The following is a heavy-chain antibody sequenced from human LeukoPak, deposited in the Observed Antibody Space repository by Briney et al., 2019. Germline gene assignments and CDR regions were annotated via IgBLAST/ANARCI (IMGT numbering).Heavy chain of an antibody. J-gene: IGHJ4*02. V-gene: IGHV4-39*01. D-gene: IGHD3-16*01. CDR1: GGSISSDAYY. Sequence: SETLSLTCTVSGGSISSDAYYWGWIRQPPKKGLEWIGTIYHSGSAYLNPSLRSRLTISVDTSKNQFSLNLSSVTAADTAVYYCARLDGAWGYFDYWGQGTLVTVSS. CDR2: IYHSGSA. CDR3: ARLDGAWGYFDY.